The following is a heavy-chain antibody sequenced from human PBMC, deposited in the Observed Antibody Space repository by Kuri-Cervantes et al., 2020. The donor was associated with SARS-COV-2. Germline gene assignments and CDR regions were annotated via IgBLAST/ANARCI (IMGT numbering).Heavy chain of an antibody. Sequence: SETLSLTCTVAGGSISSFYWSWLRQPPGKGLEWIGYIYYSGSTNYNPSLKSRVTITVDTSKNQFSLKLSSVTAADTAVYYCARHIVAHGRGGMDVWGQGTTVTVSS. J-gene: IGHJ6*02. CDR2: IYYSGST. CDR3: ARHIVAHGRGGMDV. CDR1: GGSISSFY. V-gene: IGHV4-59*08. D-gene: IGHD2-15*01.